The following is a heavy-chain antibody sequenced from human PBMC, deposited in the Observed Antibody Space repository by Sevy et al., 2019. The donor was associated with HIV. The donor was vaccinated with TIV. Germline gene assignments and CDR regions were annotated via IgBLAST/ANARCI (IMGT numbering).Heavy chain of an antibody. CDR1: GSTFSDYY. Sequence: GGSLRLSCAASGSTFSDYYMTWVRQAPGKGLEWIAYISNSGRTTHNADSVDGRFTISRDNAKNSLYLQMNSLRVEDTAVYYCVRDRSASWIDAFDIWGRRARVTGSS. J-gene: IGHJ3*02. V-gene: IGHV3-11*04. CDR2: ISNSGRTT. CDR3: VRDRSASWIDAFDI. D-gene: IGHD2-2*03.